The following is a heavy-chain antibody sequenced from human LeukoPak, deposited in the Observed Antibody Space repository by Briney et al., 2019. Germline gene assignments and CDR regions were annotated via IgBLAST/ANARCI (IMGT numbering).Heavy chain of an antibody. Sequence: GGSLGLSCVASGNYWMHGVRQAPGKGLVWVSHINSDGSWTSYADSVKGRFTISKDNAKNTVYLQMNSLRAEDTAVYYCVSFYETYWGRGTLVTVSS. D-gene: IGHD2/OR15-2a*01. CDR1: GNYW. CDR2: INSDGSWT. J-gene: IGHJ4*02. V-gene: IGHV3-74*01. CDR3: VSFYETY.